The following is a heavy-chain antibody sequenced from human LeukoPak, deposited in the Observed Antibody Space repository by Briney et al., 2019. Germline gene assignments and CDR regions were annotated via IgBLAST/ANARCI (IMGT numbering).Heavy chain of an antibody. D-gene: IGHD6-19*01. CDR1: GFTFSSYA. V-gene: IGHV3-23*01. CDR2: ISGSGGST. Sequence: GGSLRLSCAASGFTFSSYAMSWVRQAPGKGLEWVSTISGSGGSTYYADSVKGRFTISRDNSKNTLYLQMNSLRAEDTAVYYCAKRSAESSGYFNYWGQGILVTVSS. CDR3: AKRSAESSGYFNY. J-gene: IGHJ4*02.